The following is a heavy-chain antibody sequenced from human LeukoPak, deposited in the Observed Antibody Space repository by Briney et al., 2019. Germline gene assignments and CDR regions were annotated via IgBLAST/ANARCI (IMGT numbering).Heavy chain of an antibody. CDR3: ARRYSNYFFDY. V-gene: IGHV4-34*01. J-gene: IGHJ4*02. CDR2: INHSGST. CDR1: GGSFSGYY. Sequence: SETLSLTCAVYGGSFSGYYWSWIRQPPGKGLEWIGEINHSGSTNYNPSLKSRVTISVDTSKNQFSLKLSSVTAADAAVYYCARRYSNYFFDYWGQGTLVTVSS. D-gene: IGHD4-11*01.